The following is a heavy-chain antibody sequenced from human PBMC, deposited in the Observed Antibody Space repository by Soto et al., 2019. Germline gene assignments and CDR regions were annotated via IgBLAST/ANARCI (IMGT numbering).Heavy chain of an antibody. CDR2: IYYSGST. J-gene: IGHJ5*02. CDR3: ARDRKDCSGGSCYSHVLFDP. D-gene: IGHD2-15*01. Sequence: SETLSLTCTVSGGSISSYYWSWIRQPPGKGLEWIGYIYYSGSTNYNPSLKSRVTISVDTSKNQFSLKLSSVTAADTAVYYCARDRKDCSGGSCYSHVLFDPWGQGTLVTVSS. V-gene: IGHV4-59*01. CDR1: GGSISSYY.